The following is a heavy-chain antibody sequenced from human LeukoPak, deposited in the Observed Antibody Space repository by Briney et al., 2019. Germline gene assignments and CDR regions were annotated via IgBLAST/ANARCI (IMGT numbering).Heavy chain of an antibody. Sequence: PGGSLRLSCAASGFTFSSYAMHWVRQAPGKGLEWVAVISYDGSNKDYADSVKGRFTISRDNSKNTLYLQVNSLRAEDTAVYYCAKGGKWDVTPFDYWGQGTLVTVSS. CDR2: ISYDGSNK. CDR3: AKGGKWDVTPFDY. J-gene: IGHJ4*02. D-gene: IGHD1-26*01. CDR1: GFTFSSYA. V-gene: IGHV3-30*04.